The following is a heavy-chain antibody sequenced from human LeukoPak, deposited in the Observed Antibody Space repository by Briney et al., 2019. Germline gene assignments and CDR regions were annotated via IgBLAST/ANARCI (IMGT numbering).Heavy chain of an antibody. CDR3: ARQGNMYYDVLTGYYNDNAFDI. D-gene: IGHD3-9*01. J-gene: IGHJ3*02. CDR1: GGSISSYY. Sequence: SETLSLTCTVSGGSISSYYWSWIRQPPGKGLEWIGYIYYSGSTNYNPSLKSRDTISVDTSKNQFSLKLSSVTAADTAVYYCARQGNMYYDVLTGYYNDNAFDIWGQGTMVTVSS. V-gene: IGHV4-59*01. CDR2: IYYSGST.